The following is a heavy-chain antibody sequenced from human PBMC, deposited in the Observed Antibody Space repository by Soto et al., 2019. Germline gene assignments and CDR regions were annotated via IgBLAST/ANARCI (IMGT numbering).Heavy chain of an antibody. CDR2: IYSGGST. CDR1: GFTVSSNY. CDR3: AREGRAGYCTNGVCYGSAGMDV. D-gene: IGHD2-8*01. Sequence: GGSLRLSCAASGFTVSSNYMSWVRQAPGKGLEWVSVIYSGGSTYYADSVKGRFTISRDNSKNTLYLQMNSLRAEDTAVYYCAREGRAGYCTNGVCYGSAGMDVWGQGTTVTVSS. J-gene: IGHJ6*02. V-gene: IGHV3-53*01.